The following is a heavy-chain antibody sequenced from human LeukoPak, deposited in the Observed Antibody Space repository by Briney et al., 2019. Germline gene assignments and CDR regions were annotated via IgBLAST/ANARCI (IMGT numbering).Heavy chain of an antibody. CDR3: AKAQPHYYDSSGYYSSYYYYGMDV. J-gene: IGHJ6*02. V-gene: IGHV3-23*01. CDR2: ISGSGGST. CDR1: GFTFSSYA. Sequence: GGSLRLSCAASGFTFSSYAMSWVRQAPGKGLEWVSAISGSGGSTYYADSVKGRFTISRDNSKNTLYLQMNSLRAEDTAVYYCAKAQPHYYDSSGYYSSYYYYGMDVWGQGTTVTVSS. D-gene: IGHD3-22*01.